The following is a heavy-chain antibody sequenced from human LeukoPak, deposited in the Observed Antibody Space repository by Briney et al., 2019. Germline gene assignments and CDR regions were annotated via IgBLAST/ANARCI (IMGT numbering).Heavy chain of an antibody. CDR3: ARCPNSGSFHGDS. V-gene: IGHV3-23*01. D-gene: IGHD1-26*01. CDR2: ISGSGGNT. Sequence: GGSLRLSCAGSGFTFSNYVMSWVRQAPGKGLEWVSAISGSGGNTYSADSVKGRFTVSRDNSKNTLFLQMTSLRAEDTAVYYCARCPNSGSFHGDSWGQGTLVTVSS. CDR1: GFTFSNYV. J-gene: IGHJ4*02.